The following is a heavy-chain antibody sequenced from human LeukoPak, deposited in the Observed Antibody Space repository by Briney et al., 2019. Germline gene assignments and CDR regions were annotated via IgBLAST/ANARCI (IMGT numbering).Heavy chain of an antibody. V-gene: IGHV1-2*02. CDR1: GYTFTGYY. D-gene: IGHD3-10*01. Sequence: ASVKVSCKASGYTFTGYYMHWVRQAPGQGLEWMGWINPNSGGTNYAQKFQGRVTMTRDTSISTAYVELSRLRSDDTAVYYCASDNYYGSGSYFDAFDIWGQGTMVTVSS. CDR2: INPNSGGT. J-gene: IGHJ3*02. CDR3: ASDNYYGSGSYFDAFDI.